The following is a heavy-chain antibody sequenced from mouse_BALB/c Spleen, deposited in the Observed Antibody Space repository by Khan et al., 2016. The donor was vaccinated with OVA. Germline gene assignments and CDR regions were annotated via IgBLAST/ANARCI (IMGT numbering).Heavy chain of an antibody. J-gene: IGHJ4*01. D-gene: IGHD2-10*01. CDR3: ARAYYANYREAMDY. Sequence: QVQLKESGPGLVAPSQSLSITCTVSGFSLTGYGVNWVRQPPGKGLEWLGMIWGDGSTDYNSGIKSRLSITKDNSKSQVFLKMNSLQTDDTARYXCARAYYANYREAMDYWGQGKSGTVSS. V-gene: IGHV2-6-7*01. CDR2: IWGDGST. CDR1: GFSLTGYG.